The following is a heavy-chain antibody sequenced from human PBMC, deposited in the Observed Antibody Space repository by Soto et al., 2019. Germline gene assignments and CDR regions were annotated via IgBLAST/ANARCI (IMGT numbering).Heavy chain of an antibody. CDR2: IAPGNGNT. V-gene: IGHV1-3*01. Sequence: GASVKVSCKASGYTFTDYAIHWVRQAPGQRLEWMGWIAPGNGNTKYSQNFQGRVTITRDTSATTAYMGLSSLRSEDTAVYYCAKGSRMWTPDYWGQG. J-gene: IGHJ4*02. CDR1: GYTFTDYA. CDR3: AKGSRMWTPDY. D-gene: IGHD2-21*01.